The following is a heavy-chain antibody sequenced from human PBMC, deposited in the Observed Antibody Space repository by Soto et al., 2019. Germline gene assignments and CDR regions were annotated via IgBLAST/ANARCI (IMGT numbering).Heavy chain of an antibody. D-gene: IGHD2-8*01. CDR2: LSASGRT. Sequence: SETLSLTCAISGDSIGNFYWSWIRQPAGKGLESLGRLSASGRTNYSPSLQSRVTMSRDRSKNRFSLRLTSVSAADTAVYFCARGMGRYFDLWGRGTLVTVSS. CDR3: ARGMGRYFDL. CDR1: GDSIGNFY. V-gene: IGHV4-4*07. J-gene: IGHJ2*01.